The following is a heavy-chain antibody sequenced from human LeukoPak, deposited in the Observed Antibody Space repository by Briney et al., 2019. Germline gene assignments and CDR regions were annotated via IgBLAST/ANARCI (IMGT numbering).Heavy chain of an antibody. V-gene: IGHV4-38-2*02. CDR2: IYHSGST. J-gene: IGHJ4*02. Sequence: PSETLSLTCTVSGYSISSGYYWGWIRPPPGKGLEWIGSIYHSGSTYYNPSLKSRATMSVDTSKNQFSLKLSSVTAADTAVYYCARDGGSRWVYFDYWGQGTLVTVSS. CDR1: GYSISSGYY. CDR3: ARDGGSRWVYFDY. D-gene: IGHD2-15*01.